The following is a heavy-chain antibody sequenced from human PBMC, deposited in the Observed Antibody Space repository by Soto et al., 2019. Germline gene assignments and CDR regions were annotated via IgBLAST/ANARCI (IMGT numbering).Heavy chain of an antibody. CDR1: GYIFSNYY. J-gene: IGHJ3*02. Sequence: QVQLVQSGAEVKKPGTSVKVSCKASGYIFSNYYMHWVRQAPGQGLGWMGVFNPSGDATHYAQSFQGRVSVTRDTSTSTVYMELSTLTSEDTAVYYCARRGMSKIGFDTWGQGTMVTVSS. D-gene: IGHD3-10*01. CDR3: ARRGMSKIGFDT. V-gene: IGHV1-46*01. CDR2: FNPSGDAT.